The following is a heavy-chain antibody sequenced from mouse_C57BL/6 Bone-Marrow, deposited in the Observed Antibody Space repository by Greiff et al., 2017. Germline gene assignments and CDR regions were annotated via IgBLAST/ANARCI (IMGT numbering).Heavy chain of an antibody. J-gene: IGHJ1*03. CDR3: ARRNYYCSRYFDV. V-gene: IGHV1-50*01. Sequence: VQLQQPGAELVKPGASVKLSCKASGYTFTSYWMQWVKQRPGQGLEWIGEIDPSDSYTNYNQKFKGKATLTVDTSSSTAYMQLSSLTSEDSAVYYCARRNYYCSRYFDVWGTGTTFTVSS. CDR2: IDPSDSYT. CDR1: GYTFTSYW. D-gene: IGHD1-1*01.